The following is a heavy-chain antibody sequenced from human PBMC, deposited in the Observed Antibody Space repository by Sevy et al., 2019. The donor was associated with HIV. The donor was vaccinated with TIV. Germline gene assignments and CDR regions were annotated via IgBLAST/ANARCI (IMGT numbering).Heavy chain of an antibody. V-gene: IGHV3-23*01. Sequence: GGSLRLSCVSSGFTCSKYSMSWVRQPPGKGLEWVSTLSFGCGEINYVDSVKGRFTISRDNSKSSVYLQMNNLRPEDTAVYYCAREGCTKPHDYWGQGTLVTVSS. CDR2: LSFGCGEI. J-gene: IGHJ4*02. CDR1: GFTCSKYS. CDR3: AREGCTKPHDY. D-gene: IGHD2-8*01.